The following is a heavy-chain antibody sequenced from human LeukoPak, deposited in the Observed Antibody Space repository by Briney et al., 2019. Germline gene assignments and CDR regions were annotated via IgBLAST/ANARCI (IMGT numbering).Heavy chain of an antibody. V-gene: IGHV3-9*01. D-gene: IGHD1-26*01. J-gene: IGHJ4*02. CDR3: AKGLSXGXXXXXLDY. CDR2: ISWNSGSI. Sequence: AGGSLRLSCAASGFTFDDYAMHWVRQAPGKGLEWVSGISWNSGSIGYADSVKGRFTISRDNAKNSLYLQMNSLRAEDTALYYCAKGLSXGXXXXXLDYXGQGXLVTVS. CDR1: GFTFDDYA.